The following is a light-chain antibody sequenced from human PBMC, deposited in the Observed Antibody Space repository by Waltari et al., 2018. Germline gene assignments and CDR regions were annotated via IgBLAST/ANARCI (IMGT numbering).Light chain of an antibody. Sequence: IQMTQSPSSLSASVGDRVTITCLASQDIRNYLNWYQQRSGKAPKLLIYDASTLETGVPSRFGGNSSGTEFTFSINSLQAEDFATYYCQHYDGLPLTFGAGTRVEVK. V-gene: IGKV1-33*01. CDR1: QDIRNY. CDR2: DAS. CDR3: QHYDGLPLT. J-gene: IGKJ4*01.